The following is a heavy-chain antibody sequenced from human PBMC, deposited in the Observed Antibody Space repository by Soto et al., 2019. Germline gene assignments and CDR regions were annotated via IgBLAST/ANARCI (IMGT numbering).Heavy chain of an antibody. CDR3: ARDPRSYYDSSGYFDY. CDR2: IHYSGAT. V-gene: IGHV4-31*11. J-gene: IGHJ4*02. D-gene: IGHD3-22*01. CDR1: GGSISSGGYS. Sequence: SETLSLTCAVSGGSISSGGYSWSWIRQPPGKGLEWIGYIHYSGATYYHPSLKSRVTISVDTSKNQFSLKLNSVTAADTAVYYCARDPRSYYDSSGYFDYWGQGTLVTVSS.